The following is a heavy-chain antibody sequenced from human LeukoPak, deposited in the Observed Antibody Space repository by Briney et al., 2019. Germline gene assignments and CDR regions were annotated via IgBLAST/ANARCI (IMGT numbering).Heavy chain of an antibody. V-gene: IGHV1-46*01. CDR3: ARYCGGDCYSFDY. Sequence: ASVKVSCKASGYTFTSYYMHWVRQAPGQGLEWMGIINPSGGSTSYAQKFQGRVTMTRDMSTSTVYMELSSLRSEDTALYYCARYCGGDCYSFDYWGQGTLVTVSS. CDR2: INPSGGST. CDR1: GYTFTSYY. J-gene: IGHJ4*02. D-gene: IGHD2-21*02.